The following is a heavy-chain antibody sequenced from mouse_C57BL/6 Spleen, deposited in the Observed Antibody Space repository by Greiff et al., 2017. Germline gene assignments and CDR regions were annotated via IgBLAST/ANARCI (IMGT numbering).Heavy chain of an antibody. CDR1: GYSFTDYN. CDR2: IYPGSGNT. J-gene: IGHJ2*01. CDR3: ARSYGSSYTAY. V-gene: IGHV1-66*01. D-gene: IGHD1-1*01. Sequence: QVQLQQSGPELVKPGASVKISCKASGYSFTDYNMNWVKQSNGKSLEWIGWIYPGSGNTKYNEKFKGKATLTADTSSSTAYLQLSSLTSEDSAVYYCARSYGSSYTAYWGQGTTLTVSS.